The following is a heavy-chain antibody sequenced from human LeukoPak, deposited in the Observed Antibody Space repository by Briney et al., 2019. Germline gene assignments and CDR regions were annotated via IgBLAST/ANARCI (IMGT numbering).Heavy chain of an antibody. CDR2: IKQDGSEK. CDR3: ARDLGSPYSYYYGMDV. CDR1: GFTFSSYW. J-gene: IGHJ6*02. D-gene: IGHD4-11*01. V-gene: IGHV3-7*01. Sequence: PGGSLRLSCAASGFTFSSYWMSWVRQAPGKGLEWVANIKQDGSEKYYVDSVKGRFTISRDNARNSLYLQMNSLRAEDTAVYYCARDLGSPYSYYYGMDVWGQGTTVTVSS.